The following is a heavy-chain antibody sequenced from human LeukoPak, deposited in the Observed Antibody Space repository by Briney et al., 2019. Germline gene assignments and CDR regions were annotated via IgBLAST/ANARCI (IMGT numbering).Heavy chain of an antibody. CDR2: ISYDGSNK. J-gene: IGHJ3*02. D-gene: IGHD3-22*01. CDR1: GFTFSSYG. CDR3: AKVLFGYYDSSGFDAFDI. Sequence: PGGSLRLSCAASGFTFSSYGMHWVRQAPGKGLEWVAVISYDGSNKYYADSVKGRFTISRDNSKNTLYLQMNSLRAEDTAVYYCAKVLFGYYDSSGFDAFDIWGQGTMVTVSS. V-gene: IGHV3-30*18.